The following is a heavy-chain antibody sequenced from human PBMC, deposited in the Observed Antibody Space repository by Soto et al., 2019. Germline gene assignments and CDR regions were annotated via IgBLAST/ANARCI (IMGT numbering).Heavy chain of an antibody. Sequence: SETLSLTCAVSGVSIHNSHSFWGWIRQPPGKGLEFIGSIYYSGGANYNPSLKSRVTISLDTSKNQFSLTVNSVTAADTAIYYCGRVVEGATRHTDFDSWGQGTLVTVS. CDR1: GVSIHNSHSF. CDR2: IYYSGGA. J-gene: IGHJ5*01. V-gene: IGHV4-39*01. CDR3: GRVVEGATRHTDFDS. D-gene: IGHD2-15*01.